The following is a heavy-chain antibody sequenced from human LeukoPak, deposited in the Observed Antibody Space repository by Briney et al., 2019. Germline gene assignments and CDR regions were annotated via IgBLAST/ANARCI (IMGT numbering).Heavy chain of an antibody. D-gene: IGHD3-10*01. CDR3: ARDPVTMVRGVIVDYGMDV. CDR2: INPNSGGT. V-gene: IGHV1-2*02. CDR1: GYTFTGYY. J-gene: IGHJ6*02. Sequence: GASVKVSCKASGYTFTGYYMHWVRQAPGQGLEWMGWINPNSGGTNYAQKFQGRVTMTRDTSISTAYMELSRLRSDGTAVYYCARDPVTMVRGVIVDYGMDVWGQGTTVTVSS.